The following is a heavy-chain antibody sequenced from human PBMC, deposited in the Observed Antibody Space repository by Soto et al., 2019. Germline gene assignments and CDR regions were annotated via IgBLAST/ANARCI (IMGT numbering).Heavy chain of an antibody. Sequence: QVQLQQWGAGLLKPSETLSLTCAVYGGSFSGYYWSWIRQPPGKGLEWIGEINHSGSTNYNPSLKSRVTISVDTSKNQFSLKLSSVTAADTAVYYCARGHQIVVVPAASYFDYWGQGTLVTVSS. CDR1: GGSFSGYY. CDR2: INHSGST. CDR3: ARGHQIVVVPAASYFDY. J-gene: IGHJ4*02. V-gene: IGHV4-34*01. D-gene: IGHD2-2*01.